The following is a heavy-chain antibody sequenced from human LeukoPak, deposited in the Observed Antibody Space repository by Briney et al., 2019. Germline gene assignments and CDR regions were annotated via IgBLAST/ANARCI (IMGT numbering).Heavy chain of an antibody. Sequence: SVKVSCKASGGTSSSYAISWVRQAPGQGLEWIGGIIPIFGTANYAQKFQGRVTITADESTSTAYMELSSLSTEDTAVYYCARTERFNDFGKRDFDSWGQGTLVNVSS. J-gene: IGHJ4*02. CDR3: ARTERFNDFGKRDFDS. CDR2: IIPIFGTA. D-gene: IGHD3-3*01. V-gene: IGHV1-69*13. CDR1: GGTSSSYA.